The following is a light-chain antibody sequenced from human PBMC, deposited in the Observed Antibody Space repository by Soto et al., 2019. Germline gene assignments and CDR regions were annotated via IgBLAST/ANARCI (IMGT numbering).Light chain of an antibody. CDR2: DVT. CDR3: ATWEDNLTARV. V-gene: IGLV2-11*01. Sequence: QSALTQPRSVSGSPGQSVTISCTGTSSDVGGYDYVSWFQHHPGKVPKLMIYDVTKRPSGVPDRFSASKSGNTASLTISGLQAEDEADYYCATWEDNLTARVFGGGTKLTVL. J-gene: IGLJ3*02. CDR1: SSDVGGYDY.